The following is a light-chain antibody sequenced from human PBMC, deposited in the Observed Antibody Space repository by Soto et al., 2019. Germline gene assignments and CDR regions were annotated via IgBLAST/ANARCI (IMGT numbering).Light chain of an antibody. J-gene: IGKJ1*01. CDR1: QSVSSSY. CDR3: QQYGSSPWT. V-gene: IGKV3-20*01. CDR2: GAS. Sequence: EIVLTQSRGTLSLSPGERATLSCRASQSVSSSYLAWYQQKPGQAPRRLIYGASSRATGIPDRFSGSGSGTDFTLTISRLEPEDFAVYYCQQYGSSPWTFGQGTKVEIK.